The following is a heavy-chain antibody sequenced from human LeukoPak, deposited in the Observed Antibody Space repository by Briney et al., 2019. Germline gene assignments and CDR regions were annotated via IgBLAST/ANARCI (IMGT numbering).Heavy chain of an antibody. V-gene: IGHV3-53*04. CDR2: IYSGGTT. D-gene: IGHD3-9*01. CDR3: ARRAKTDWFYDF. J-gene: IGHJ4*02. Sequence: PGGSLTLSCAASGFSVNGNYMNWVRRAPGKGLEWVSEIYSGGTTYYADSVKGRFTISRHRSKNILYLQMKSLRADDAAVYYCARRAKTDWFYDFWGQGALVTVSS. CDR1: GFSVNGNY.